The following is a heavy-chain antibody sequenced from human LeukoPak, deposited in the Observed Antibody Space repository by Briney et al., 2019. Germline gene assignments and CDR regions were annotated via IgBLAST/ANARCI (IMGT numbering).Heavy chain of an antibody. D-gene: IGHD2-15*01. J-gene: IGHJ4*02. V-gene: IGHV5-51*01. CDR2: IYPGDSDT. Sequence: GESLQISCKGSGYSFTSYWIGWVRQMPGKGLEWMGIIYPGDSDTRYSPSFQGQVTISADKSISTAYLQWSSLKASDTAMYYCARRYCSGGSCSPSRNWGQGTLVTVSS. CDR1: GYSFTSYW. CDR3: ARRYCSGGSCSPSRN.